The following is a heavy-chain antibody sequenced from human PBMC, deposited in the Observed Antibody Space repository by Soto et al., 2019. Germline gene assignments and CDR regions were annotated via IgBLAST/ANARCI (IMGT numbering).Heavy chain of an antibody. D-gene: IGHD6-19*01. V-gene: IGHV1-69*13. J-gene: IGHJ6*02. Sequence: SVKVSCKDYGGNPSNSAISWVRQAPEQGLEWVGGIIPVFGIVKYAQKFQGRATITADESTNTAYMDLGSLRSEDSAVYYCASGRITVVGSRAYYSMDVWGQGTTVTVSS. CDR2: IIPVFGIV. CDR3: ASGRITVVGSRAYYSMDV. CDR1: GGNPSNSA.